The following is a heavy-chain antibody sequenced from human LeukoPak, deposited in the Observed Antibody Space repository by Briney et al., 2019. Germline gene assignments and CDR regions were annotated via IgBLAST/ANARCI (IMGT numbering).Heavy chain of an antibody. V-gene: IGHV3-30-3*01. Sequence: GGSLRLSCAASGFAFSSYAMHWVRQAPGKGLEWVAVISNDGNNKYHADSVKGRFTISRDNSKKSLHLQMNSLRAEDTALYYCARDPVSIGSRMNSDYWGQGTLVTVSS. CDR2: ISNDGNNK. J-gene: IGHJ4*02. D-gene: IGHD3-10*01. CDR3: ARDPVSIGSRMNSDY. CDR1: GFAFSSYA.